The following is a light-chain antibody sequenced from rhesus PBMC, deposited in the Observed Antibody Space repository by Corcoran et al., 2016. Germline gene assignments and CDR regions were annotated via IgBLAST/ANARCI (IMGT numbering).Light chain of an antibody. Sequence: EIVMTQSPATLSLSPGDRATLSCRAIQCVSTYVAWYHQKSEQPPRLLIYGASSSATGNPDRFSGSGSRTYFTLTLSRLGPEDFAVFYNHQYNNWPFTFGPGTKLDIE. CDR1: QCVSTY. CDR3: HQYNNWPFT. V-gene: IGKV3S9*01. J-gene: IGKJ3*01. CDR2: GAS.